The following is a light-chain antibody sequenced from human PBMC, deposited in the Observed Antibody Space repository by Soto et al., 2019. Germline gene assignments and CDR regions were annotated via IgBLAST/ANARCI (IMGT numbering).Light chain of an antibody. J-gene: IGLJ3*02. Sequence: QSVLNQPPSASGTPGQRVTISCSGSRSNIGRDTVNWYQQLPATAPKLLIFDNDQRPSGVPERFSGSKSGTSASLAISGLQSEDEADYYCAAWDDILNAWVFGGGTKVTVL. CDR2: DND. CDR3: AAWDDILNAWV. CDR1: RSNIGRDT. V-gene: IGLV1-44*01.